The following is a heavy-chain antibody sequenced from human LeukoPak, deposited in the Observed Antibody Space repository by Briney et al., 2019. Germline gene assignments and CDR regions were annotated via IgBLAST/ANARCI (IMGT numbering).Heavy chain of an antibody. Sequence: GGSLRLSCAASGLTFSSYGMHWVRQAPGKGLEWVAVIWYDGSNKYYADSVKGRFTISRDNSKNMLYLQMNSLRAEDTAVYYCARDRDYDFWSGYSVWGQGTLVTVSS. J-gene: IGHJ4*02. V-gene: IGHV3-33*01. CDR3: ARDRDYDFWSGYSV. CDR1: GLTFSSYG. CDR2: IWYDGSNK. D-gene: IGHD3-3*01.